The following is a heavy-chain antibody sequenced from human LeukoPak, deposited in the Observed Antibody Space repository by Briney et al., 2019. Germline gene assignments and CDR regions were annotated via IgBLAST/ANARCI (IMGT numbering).Heavy chain of an antibody. CDR1: GGSIRRDY. J-gene: IGHJ6*02. D-gene: IGHD4-11*01. Sequence: SETLSLTCTVSGGSIRRDYWSWTRQPPGKGLEWVGYISYSGSTSYNPSLESRVTMSVDTSKNQVSLKVNSVTAADTAVYFCARARAYSNQGFYYYGMDVWGQGTTVTVSS. V-gene: IGHV4-59*01. CDR2: ISYSGST. CDR3: ARARAYSNQGFYYYGMDV.